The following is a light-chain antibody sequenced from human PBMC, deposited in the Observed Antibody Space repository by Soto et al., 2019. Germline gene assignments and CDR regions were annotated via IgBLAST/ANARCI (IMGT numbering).Light chain of an antibody. CDR2: DTS. J-gene: IGKJ1*01. CDR3: QQYNNWPRT. CDR1: QSVSSSD. V-gene: IGKV3-20*01. Sequence: ENVLTQSPGTLSLSPGERATLSCRASQSVSSSDLAWYQQKPGRAPRLLIYDTSTRATGIPDRFSGSGSGTDFTLTINRLEPEDCAVYYCQQYNNWPRTFGQGTKVDIK.